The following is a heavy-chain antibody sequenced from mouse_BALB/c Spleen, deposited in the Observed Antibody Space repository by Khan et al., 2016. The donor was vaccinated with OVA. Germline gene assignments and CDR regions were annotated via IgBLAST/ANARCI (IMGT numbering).Heavy chain of an antibody. D-gene: IGHD2-3*01. Sequence: VQLQESGPELVRPGVSVKISCKGSDYTFTDYPLHWVQRSHAKSPEWIGAVGTYYGNTNYNQKFKGKAIMTVEKFSSTAYLELARLTSEDSAIYYCARDDGYSLFAYWGQGTLVTVSA. CDR1: DYTFTDYP. CDR3: ARDDGYSLFAY. CDR2: VGTYYGNT. J-gene: IGHJ3*01. V-gene: IGHV1S137*01.